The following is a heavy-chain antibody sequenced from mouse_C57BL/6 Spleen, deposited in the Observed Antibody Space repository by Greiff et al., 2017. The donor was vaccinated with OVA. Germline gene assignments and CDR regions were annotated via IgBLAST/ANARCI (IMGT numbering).Heavy chain of an antibody. CDR3: ARLSLYDRGFDY. CDR2: IDPSDSYT. CDR1: GYTFTSYW. J-gene: IGHJ2*01. D-gene: IGHD6-1*01. Sequence: QVQLKESGAELVMPGASVQLSCKASGYTFTSYWMHWVKQRPGQGLEWIGEIDPSDSYTNYNQKFKGKSTLTVDKSSSTAYMQLSSLISEDSAVYYCARLSLYDRGFDYWGQGTTLTVSS. V-gene: IGHV1-69*01.